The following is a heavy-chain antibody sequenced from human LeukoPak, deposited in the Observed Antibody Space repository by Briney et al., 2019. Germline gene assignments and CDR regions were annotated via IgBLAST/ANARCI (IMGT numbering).Heavy chain of an antibody. J-gene: IGHJ4*02. D-gene: IGHD3-22*01. CDR2: INHSGST. CDR3: ARXRXXXXSSGFDY. CDR1: GGSFSSYY. Sequence: SETLSLTCGVYGGSFSSYYWTWIRQSPGKGLEWIGEINHSGSTNYNPSLKSRVTISVDTSKNQFSLKLSSVTAADTAVYYCARXRXXXXSSGFDYWGQGTLVTV. V-gene: IGHV4-34*01.